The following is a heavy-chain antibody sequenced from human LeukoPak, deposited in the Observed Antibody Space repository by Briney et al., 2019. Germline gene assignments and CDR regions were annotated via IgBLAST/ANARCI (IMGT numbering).Heavy chain of an antibody. Sequence: SETLSLTCTVSGGSISSYYWSWIRQPAGKGLEWIGRIYTSGSTNYNPSLKSRVTMSVDTSKNQFSLKLSSVTAADTAVYYCARNLVGMSMFFRRYNWFDPWGQGTLVTVSS. CDR1: GGSISSYY. V-gene: IGHV4-4*07. CDR3: ARNLVGMSMFFRRYNWFDP. D-gene: IGHD2-21*01. J-gene: IGHJ5*02. CDR2: IYTSGST.